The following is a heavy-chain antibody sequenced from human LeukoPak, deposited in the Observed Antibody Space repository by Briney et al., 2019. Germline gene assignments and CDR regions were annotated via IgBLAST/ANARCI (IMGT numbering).Heavy chain of an antibody. CDR2: INAGNGNT. CDR3: AREGQLWFQNANFDY. J-gene: IGHJ4*02. V-gene: IGHV1-3*01. CDR1: GYTFTSYA. Sequence: ASVKVSCKASGYTFTSYAMHWVRQAPGQRLEWMGWINAGNGNTKYSQKFQGRVTITRDTSASTAYMELSSLRSEDTAVYYCAREGQLWFQNANFDYWGQGTLVTVSS. D-gene: IGHD5-18*01.